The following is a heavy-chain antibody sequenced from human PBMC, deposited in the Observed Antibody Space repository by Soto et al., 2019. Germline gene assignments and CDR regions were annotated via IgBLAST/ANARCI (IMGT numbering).Heavy chain of an antibody. D-gene: IGHD6-19*01. CDR2: VSAYNGNT. CDR3: ARAVSYYYRIDV. Sequence: QVQLVQSGAEVKKPGASVKVSCKASGYTFTSYGISWVRQAPGQGHEWMGWVSAYNGNTNYAQKLQGRVTMTTYTTMSTAYTELNNLRSDDTAVYYCARAVSYYYRIDVRGQGTPITDS. V-gene: IGHV1-18*01. CDR1: GYTFTSYG. J-gene: IGHJ6*02.